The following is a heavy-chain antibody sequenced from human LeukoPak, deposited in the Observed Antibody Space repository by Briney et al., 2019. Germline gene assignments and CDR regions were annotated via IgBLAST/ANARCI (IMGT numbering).Heavy chain of an antibody. CDR3: ARDDRRGKRDYYYGMDV. Sequence: SETPSLTCTVSGGSISSYYWSWIRQPPGKELEWMGYIYYSGSTNYNPSLKSRVNISVDTSKNQFSLKLSSVTAADTAVYYCARDDRRGKRDYYYGMDVWGQGTTVTVSS. CDR2: IYYSGST. V-gene: IGHV4-59*01. D-gene: IGHD5-24*01. CDR1: GGSISSYY. J-gene: IGHJ6*02.